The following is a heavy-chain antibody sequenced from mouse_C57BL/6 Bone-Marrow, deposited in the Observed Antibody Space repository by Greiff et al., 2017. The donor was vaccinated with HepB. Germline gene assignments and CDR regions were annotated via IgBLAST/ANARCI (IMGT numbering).Heavy chain of an antibody. D-gene: IGHD1-1*01. J-gene: IGHJ3*01. Sequence: EVQLVESGGGLVKPGGSLKLSCAASGFTFSDYGMHWVRQAPEKGLEWVAYISSGSSTIYYADTVKGRFTISRDNAKNTLFLQMTSLRSEDTAMYYCARPLYYYGSSYVWFAYWGQGTLVTVSA. CDR1: GFTFSDYG. CDR2: ISSGSSTI. CDR3: ARPLYYYGSSYVWFAY. V-gene: IGHV5-17*01.